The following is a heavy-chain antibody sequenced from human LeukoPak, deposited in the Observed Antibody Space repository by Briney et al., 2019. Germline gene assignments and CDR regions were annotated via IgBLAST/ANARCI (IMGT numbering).Heavy chain of an antibody. Sequence: SETLSLTCTVSGGSISSYYWSWIRQPAGKGLEWIGRIYTSGSTNYNPSLKSRVTMSVDTSKNQFSLKLSSVTAADTAVYYCARGQQWLVGGAFDIWGQGTMVTASS. V-gene: IGHV4-4*07. J-gene: IGHJ3*02. CDR1: GGSISSYY. CDR2: IYTSGST. D-gene: IGHD6-19*01. CDR3: ARGQQWLVGGAFDI.